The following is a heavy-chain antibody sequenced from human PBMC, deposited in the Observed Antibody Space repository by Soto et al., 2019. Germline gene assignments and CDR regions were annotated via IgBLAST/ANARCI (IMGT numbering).Heavy chain of an antibody. D-gene: IGHD3-3*01. Sequence: ASVKVSCKAPGDTFTSYYLNWVRQAPGQGLEWMGVINPHGGSTKYAQKFQGRVTTTRDTSRSTVYMELRSLRSDDTAIYYCARSSGGNFGIIIEGSNWFDPWGQGTLVTVSS. CDR2: INPHGGST. CDR1: GDTFTSYY. V-gene: IGHV1-46*01. J-gene: IGHJ5*02. CDR3: ARSSGGNFGIIIEGSNWFDP.